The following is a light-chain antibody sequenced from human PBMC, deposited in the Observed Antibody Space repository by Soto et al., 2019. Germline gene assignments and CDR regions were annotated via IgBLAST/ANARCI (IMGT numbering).Light chain of an antibody. J-gene: IGKJ1*01. CDR1: QSVSSSH. CDR3: QKYGSSPWT. V-gene: IGKV3-20*01. CDR2: AAS. Sequence: VLTQSPGALSLSPGERATLSCRASQSVSSSHLAWYQQIPGLAPRLLIYAASSRATGIPDRFSGSGSGTDLTLVISRLEPDDFAVYYCQKYGSSPWTFGQGTKVEIK.